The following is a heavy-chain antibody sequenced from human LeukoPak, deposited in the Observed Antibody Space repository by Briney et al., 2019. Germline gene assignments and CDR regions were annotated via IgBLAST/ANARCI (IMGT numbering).Heavy chain of an antibody. D-gene: IGHD3-9*01. V-gene: IGHV3-30*04. CDR1: GFTFSSYV. CDR3: ARNYGSYYDILTGYGNWFDP. Sequence: PGRSLRLSCAASGFTFSSYVMHWVRQAQGTGLEWVAVISNDASAKYYADPVKGRFTISRDNSKNTVYLQMNSLGAEDTAVYYCARNYGSYYDILTGYGNWFDPWGQRTLVTVSS. J-gene: IGHJ5*02. CDR2: ISNDASAK.